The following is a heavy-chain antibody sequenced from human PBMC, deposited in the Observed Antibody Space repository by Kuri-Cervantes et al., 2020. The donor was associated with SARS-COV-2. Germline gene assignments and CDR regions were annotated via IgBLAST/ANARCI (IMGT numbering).Heavy chain of an antibody. CDR2: ISGSRSYI. D-gene: IGHD2-21*01. J-gene: IGHJ6*03. CDR3: ARVAGEGPIYYYYMDV. Sequence: GESLKISYAASGFTFSSYTMNWVRQAPGKALEWVSSISGSRSYIYYADSVKGRFTISSDNAKNSLYLQMNSLGGEDTAVYYCARVAGEGPIYYYYMDVWGKGTMVTVSS. V-gene: IGHV3-21*01. CDR1: GFTFSSYT.